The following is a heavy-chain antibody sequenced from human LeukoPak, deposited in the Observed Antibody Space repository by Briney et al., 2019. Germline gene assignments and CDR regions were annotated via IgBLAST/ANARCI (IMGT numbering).Heavy chain of an antibody. Sequence: ASVKVSCKASGYTFTSYYIHWVRQAPGQGLEWMGIINPSGGSTSYAQKFQGRVTMTRDTSTSTVYMELSSLRSEDTAVYYCARSGHYYGSGSYYGPYDAFDIWGQGTMVTVSS. V-gene: IGHV1-46*01. J-gene: IGHJ3*02. CDR3: ARSGHYYGSGSYYGPYDAFDI. CDR2: INPSGGST. D-gene: IGHD3-10*01. CDR1: GYTFTSYY.